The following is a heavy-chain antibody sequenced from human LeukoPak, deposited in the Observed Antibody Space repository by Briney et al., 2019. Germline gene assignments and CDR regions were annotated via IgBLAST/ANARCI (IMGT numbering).Heavy chain of an antibody. CDR3: AKDQNDYVWGSYHDY. J-gene: IGHJ4*02. CDR2: ISGSGGST. D-gene: IGHD3-16*02. V-gene: IGHV3-23*01. CDR1: GFTFSSYA. Sequence: PGGSLRLSCAASGFTFSSYAMHWVRQAPGKGLEWVSAISGSGGSTYYADSVKGRFTISRDNSKNTLYLQMNSLRAEDTAVYYCAKDQNDYVWGSYHDYWGQGTLVTVSS.